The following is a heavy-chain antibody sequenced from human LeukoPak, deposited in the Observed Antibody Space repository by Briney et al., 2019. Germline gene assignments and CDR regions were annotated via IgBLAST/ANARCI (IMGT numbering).Heavy chain of an antibody. CDR1: GFTFSRYA. CDR3: VKDSSSGSYFDY. Sequence: GGSLRLSCSASGFTFSRYAMHWVRQAPGTGLEYVSAISSNGGSTYYADSVKGRFTISRDNSRNTLHLQMSSLRVEDTAVYYCVKDSSSGSYFDYWGQGTLVTVSS. J-gene: IGHJ4*02. V-gene: IGHV3-64D*06. CDR2: ISSNGGST. D-gene: IGHD3-10*01.